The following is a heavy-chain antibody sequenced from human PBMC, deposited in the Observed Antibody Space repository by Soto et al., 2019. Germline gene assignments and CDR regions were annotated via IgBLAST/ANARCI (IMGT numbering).Heavy chain of an antibody. Sequence: GGSLRLSCAASGFTFSNYGMHWVRQAPGKGLEWVAVISYDGNNRYYGDSVKGRFTISRDNSKNTVYLQMNSLRVEDTAVYYCASTWSGYYYFDSWGQGTLVTVSS. CDR2: ISYDGNNR. V-gene: IGHV3-30*03. CDR3: ASTWSGYYYFDS. D-gene: IGHD3-3*01. J-gene: IGHJ4*02. CDR1: GFTFSNYG.